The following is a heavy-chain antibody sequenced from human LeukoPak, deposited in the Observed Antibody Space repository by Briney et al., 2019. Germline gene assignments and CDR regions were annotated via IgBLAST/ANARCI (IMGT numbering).Heavy chain of an antibody. V-gene: IGHV6-1*01. CDR2: ICYRSKWSN. J-gene: IGHJ4*02. CDR3: ARGDQNFDY. CDR1: GDSVSSNSVT. Sequence: SQTLSLTCAISGDSVSSNSVTWNWIRQSPSRGLEWLGRICYRSKWSNNYAVSVKSRITINPDTSKNQFSLQLSSVTAEDTAVYYCARGDQNFDYWGQGTLVTVSS. D-gene: IGHD5-24*01.